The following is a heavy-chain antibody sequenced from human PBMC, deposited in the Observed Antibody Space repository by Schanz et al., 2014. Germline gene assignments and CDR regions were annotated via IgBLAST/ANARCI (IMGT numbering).Heavy chain of an antibody. J-gene: IGHJ6*02. CDR3: ARDSLRGATGGYGMDV. CDR1: GGSVSSGGDY. D-gene: IGHD2-8*02. V-gene: IGHV4-31*03. CDR2: ISDSGTT. Sequence: QVQLQESGPGLVKPSQTLSLTCTVSGGSVSSGGDYWSWIRQHPGKGREGIGFISDSGTTNYNPYRKSRVTVAADKSKTQLNLKVRSVAAADAAVYYCARDSLRGATGGYGMDVWGQGTMVTVSS.